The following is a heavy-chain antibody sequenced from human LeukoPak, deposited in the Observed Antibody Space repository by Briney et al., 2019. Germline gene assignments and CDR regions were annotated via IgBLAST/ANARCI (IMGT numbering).Heavy chain of an antibody. CDR2: IYYSGST. V-gene: IGHV4-30-4*07. D-gene: IGHD5-12*01. J-gene: IGHJ6*03. Sequence: SETLSLTCAVSGGSISRGGYSWSWIRQPPGKGLEWIGYIYYSGSTYYNPSLKSRVTISVDSSNNQFSLKLSSVTAADTAVYYCARDLLSGSRGGYYYMDVWGKGTMVTVSS. CDR3: ARDLLSGSRGGYYYMDV. CDR1: GGSISRGGYS.